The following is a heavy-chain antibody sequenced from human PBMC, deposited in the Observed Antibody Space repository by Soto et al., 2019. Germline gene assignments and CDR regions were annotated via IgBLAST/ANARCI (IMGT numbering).Heavy chain of an antibody. J-gene: IGHJ6*02. CDR2: IYYSGST. CDR1: GGSISSGGYY. Sequence: SETLSLTCTVSGGSISSGGYYWIWIRQHPGKVLDWIGYIYYSGSTYYNPSLKSRVTISVDTSKNQFSLKLSSVTAADTAVYYCARGGFVVVPAAIPGYYYGMDVWGQGTTVTVSS. D-gene: IGHD2-2*02. V-gene: IGHV4-31*03. CDR3: ARGGFVVVPAAIPGYYYGMDV.